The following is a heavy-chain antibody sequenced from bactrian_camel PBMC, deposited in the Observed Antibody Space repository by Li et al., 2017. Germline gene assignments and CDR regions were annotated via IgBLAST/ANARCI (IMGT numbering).Heavy chain of an antibody. Sequence: VQLVESGGGSAQAGGSLTLSCTASGFTFATSSMAWYRQAHENECNVVSTITSDGSTYYALFVKGRFTVSQDSANNILTLQMSNLKPEDTAMYYCTADRGSCATRGILWRTQDSFKYWGRGTQVTVS. CDR3: TADRGSCATRGILWRTQDSFKY. CDR1: GFTFATSS. J-gene: IGHJ4*01. V-gene: IGHV3S55*01. CDR2: ITSDGST. D-gene: IGHD2*01.